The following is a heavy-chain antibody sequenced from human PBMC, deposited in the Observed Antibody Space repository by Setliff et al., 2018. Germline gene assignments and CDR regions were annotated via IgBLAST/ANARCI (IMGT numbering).Heavy chain of an antibody. V-gene: IGHV4-39*07. J-gene: IGHJ4*02. Sequence: LSLTCTVSGGSISSSNYYWGWIRQPPGKGLEWIGNIYYGGSAYYNPSLKSRVTISVDTSKNQFSLKLSSVTAADTAMYYCARILGYCSGGSCYVPYWGQGTLVTVFS. CDR3: ARILGYCSGGSCYVPY. CDR2: IYYGGSA. D-gene: IGHD2-15*01. CDR1: GGSISSSNYY.